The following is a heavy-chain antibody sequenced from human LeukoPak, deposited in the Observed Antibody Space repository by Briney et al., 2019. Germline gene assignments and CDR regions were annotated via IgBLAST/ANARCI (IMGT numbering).Heavy chain of an antibody. CDR3: ARENHGSFDY. V-gene: IGHV3-21*01. Sequence: GGSLRLSCAASGFSFSTYYVNWVRKPPGKGLEWVSCISSSSTYIYYADSVRGRFAISRDNAKNSLYLQMNSLRAEDTAVYYCARENHGSFDYWGQGSLVTVSS. CDR2: ISSSSTYI. D-gene: IGHD1-14*01. J-gene: IGHJ4*02. CDR1: GFSFSTYY.